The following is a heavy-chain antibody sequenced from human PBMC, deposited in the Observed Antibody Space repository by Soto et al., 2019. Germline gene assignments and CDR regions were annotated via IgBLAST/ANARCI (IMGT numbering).Heavy chain of an antibody. D-gene: IGHD3-3*01. V-gene: IGHV4-61*03. CDR1: GGSVISGSDY. Sequence: TLSLAFTGSGGSVISGSDYWSWIRQPPGKGLEWIWNIYYSGRTKYNTSLKSPVTISVDRSRNHFSLNLRSVTTADTALYYCARDKSYDFWSAHVGFHXWGQRTLGTVSX. CDR2: IYYSGRT. J-gene: IGHJ5*01. CDR3: ARDKSYDFWSAHVGFHX.